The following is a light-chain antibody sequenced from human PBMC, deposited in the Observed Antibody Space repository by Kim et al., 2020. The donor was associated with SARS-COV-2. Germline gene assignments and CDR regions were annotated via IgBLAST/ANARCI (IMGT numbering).Light chain of an antibody. CDR3: QQRRNWPLT. Sequence: LSPGERATLSCRASQSVYSYLAWYQHKRGQAPRLLIYDASNRATDVPARFSGSGSGTDFTLTISSLKAEDFAIYYCQQRRNWPLTFGGGTKVDIK. CDR2: DAS. J-gene: IGKJ4*01. V-gene: IGKV3-11*01. CDR1: QSVYSY.